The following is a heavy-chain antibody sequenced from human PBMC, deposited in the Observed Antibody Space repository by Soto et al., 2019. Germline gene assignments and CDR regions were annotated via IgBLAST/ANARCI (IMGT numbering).Heavy chain of an antibody. D-gene: IGHD1-26*01. V-gene: IGHV1-3*01. J-gene: IGHJ4*02. CDR3: ARVGATMKDFDY. Sequence: VASVKVSCKASGYTFTSYAMHWVRQAPGQRLEWMGWINAGNGNTKYSQKFQGRVTITRDTSASTAYMELSSLRSEDTAAYYCARVGATMKDFDYWGQGTLVTVS. CDR1: GYTFTSYA. CDR2: INAGNGNT.